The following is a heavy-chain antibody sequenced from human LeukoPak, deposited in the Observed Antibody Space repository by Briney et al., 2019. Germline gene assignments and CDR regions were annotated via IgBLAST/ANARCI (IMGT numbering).Heavy chain of an antibody. Sequence: GGSLRLSCAASGFTFSDYSMNWVRQAPGKGLEWVSSISRNSRHVYYGGSVWGRFTISRDDARNSLFLEMNSLRAEDMAVYYCASMTGEGYGSGPLDYWGQGTLVTVSS. CDR1: GFTFSDYS. D-gene: IGHD6-19*01. CDR3: ASMTGEGYGSGPLDY. V-gene: IGHV3-21*01. J-gene: IGHJ4*02. CDR2: ISRNSRHV.